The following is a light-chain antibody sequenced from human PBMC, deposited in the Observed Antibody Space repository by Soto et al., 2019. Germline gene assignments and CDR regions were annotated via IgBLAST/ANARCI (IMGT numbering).Light chain of an antibody. J-gene: IGKJ1*01. CDR2: KAS. V-gene: IGKV1-5*03. CDR1: QTISSC. Sequence: DIHITHSRSTRSGSVLDIVTVTCLASQTISSCLALYQQKPGKAPKLLIYKASTLKSGVPSRFSGSGSGTEFTLTISSLQSEDFAVYYCQKFNKWPWTFGQGTKVDIK. CDR3: QKFNKWPWT.